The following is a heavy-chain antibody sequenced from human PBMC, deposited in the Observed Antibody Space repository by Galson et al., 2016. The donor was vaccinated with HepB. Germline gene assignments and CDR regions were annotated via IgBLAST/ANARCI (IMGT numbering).Heavy chain of an antibody. CDR2: ISWDGDIT. CDR3: TKEGDGSGSFFDY. CDR1: GFTFEDYS. Sequence: SLRLSCAASGFTFEDYSMHWVRQAPGKGLEWISLISWDGDITYYAESVEGRVTVSRDNSKSSLYLQTNDLRTEDTALYHCTKEGDGSGSFFDYWGQGTRVTVSS. V-gene: IGHV3-43*01. J-gene: IGHJ4*02. D-gene: IGHD3-10*01.